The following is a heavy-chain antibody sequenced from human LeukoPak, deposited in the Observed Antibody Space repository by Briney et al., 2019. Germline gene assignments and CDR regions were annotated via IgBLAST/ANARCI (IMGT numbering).Heavy chain of an antibody. Sequence: SETLSLTCTVSGDSFSRYYWSWIRQPPGKGLEWLGYIYPSGNSNYNPSLKRRVTISVDTSTNQISLKLSSVTAADTAVYYCARLLTGSTLDYWGQGTLVTVSS. CDR2: IYPSGNS. CDR1: GDSFSRYY. D-gene: IGHD1-7*01. J-gene: IGHJ4*02. CDR3: ARLLTGSTLDY. V-gene: IGHV4-4*09.